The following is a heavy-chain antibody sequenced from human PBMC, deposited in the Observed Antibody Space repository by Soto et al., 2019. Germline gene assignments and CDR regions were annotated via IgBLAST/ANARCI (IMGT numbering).Heavy chain of an antibody. CDR1: GGSISSSSYY. J-gene: IGHJ6*02. CDR3: ERPARRGYYYYGMDV. V-gene: IGHV4-39*01. D-gene: IGHD6-6*01. CDR2: IYYSGST. Sequence: SETLSLTCTVSGGSISSSSYYWGWIRQPPGKGLEWIGSIYYSGSTYYNPSLKSRVTISVDTSKNQFSLKLSSVTAADTAVYYCERPARRGYYYYGMDVWGQGTTVTVSS.